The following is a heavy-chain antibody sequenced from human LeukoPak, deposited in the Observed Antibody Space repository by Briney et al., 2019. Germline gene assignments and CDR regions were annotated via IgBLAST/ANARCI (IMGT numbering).Heavy chain of an antibody. CDR2: ISGSGSTI. Sequence: GGSLRLSCAASGFTFSDYYVTWIRQAPGKGVEGVSYISGSGSTIYYADSVKGRVTISRDNAKKSLYLQMNSLRVEDTARYYCARAGLGNGDILAGSIDYWGQGTLVTVSS. CDR3: ARAGLGNGDILAGSIDY. D-gene: IGHD3-9*01. CDR1: GFTFSDYY. J-gene: IGHJ4*02. V-gene: IGHV3-11*01.